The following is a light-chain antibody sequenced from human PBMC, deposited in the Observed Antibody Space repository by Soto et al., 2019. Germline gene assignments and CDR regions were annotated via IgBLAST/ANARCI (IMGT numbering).Light chain of an antibody. CDR2: EVS. CDR3: SSYTSSSTSV. J-gene: IGLJ1*01. Sequence: QSVLTQPASVSGSPGQPITISCTGTSSDVGAYNYVSWYQQHPGKAPKLMIYEVSNRPSGVSNRFSGSKSGNTASLTISGLQAEDEADYYCSSYTSSSTSVFGTGTQLTVL. CDR1: SSDVGAYNY. V-gene: IGLV2-14*01.